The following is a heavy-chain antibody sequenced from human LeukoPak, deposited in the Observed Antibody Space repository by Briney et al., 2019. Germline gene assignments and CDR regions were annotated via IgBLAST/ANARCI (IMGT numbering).Heavy chain of an antibody. CDR3: ARDNPDYGDSFDY. Sequence: PSETPSLTCTVSGGSISSYYWSWIREPAGKGLECIGRIYTSGSTKYNPSLKSRVTMSVDTSKNQFSLKLSSVTAADTAVYYCARDNPDYGDSFDYWGQGTLVTVSS. D-gene: IGHD4-17*01. J-gene: IGHJ4*02. V-gene: IGHV4-4*07. CDR1: GGSISSYY. CDR2: IYTSGST.